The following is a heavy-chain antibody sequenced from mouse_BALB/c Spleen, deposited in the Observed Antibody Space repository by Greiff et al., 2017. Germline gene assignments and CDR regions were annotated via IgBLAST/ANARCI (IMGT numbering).Heavy chain of an antibody. V-gene: IGHV3-6*02. J-gene: IGHJ4*01. CDR1: GYSITSGYY. CDR3: ARDAMSYAMDY. CDR2: ISYDGSN. Sequence: VQLKESGPGLVKPSQSLSLTCSVTGYSITSGYYWNWIRQFPGNKLEWMGYISYDGSNNYNPSLKNRISITRDTSKNQFFLKLNSVTTEDTATYYCARDAMSYAMDYWGQGTSVTVSS.